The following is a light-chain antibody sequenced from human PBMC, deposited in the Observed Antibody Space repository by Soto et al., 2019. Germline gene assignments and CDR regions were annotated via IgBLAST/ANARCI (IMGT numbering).Light chain of an antibody. CDR3: SYVTTTSSYV. Sequence: QSVLTQPASVTGSPGQSITISCTGPSGDFGDFDFVSWYQQYPGKAPKVMIYDVTHRPSGVSTRFSGSKSGNTASLTISGLQAEDEADYCGSYVTTTSSYVFGTGTKLTVL. V-gene: IGLV2-14*03. J-gene: IGLJ1*01. CDR2: DVT. CDR1: SGDFGDFDF.